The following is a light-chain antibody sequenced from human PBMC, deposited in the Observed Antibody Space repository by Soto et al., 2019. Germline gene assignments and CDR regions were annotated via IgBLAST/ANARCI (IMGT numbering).Light chain of an antibody. J-gene: IGKJ2*01. CDR3: QVYCEWPPRT. Sequence: IVMTQSPATLSVSPGERATLSCRASQSVGSNLAWYQQKPGQAPRLLIYGASTRATGVPARFSGSGSGTDFTLTISSLQYEDVALYYCQVYCEWPPRTFGQGTKV. V-gene: IGKV3-15*01. CDR1: QSVGSN. CDR2: GAS.